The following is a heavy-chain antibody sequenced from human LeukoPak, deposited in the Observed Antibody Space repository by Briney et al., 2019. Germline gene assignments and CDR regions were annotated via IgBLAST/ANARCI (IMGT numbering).Heavy chain of an antibody. CDR3: AKGGGTSVYSSLDY. J-gene: IGHJ4*02. CDR2: ISGSGGST. V-gene: IGHV3-23*01. CDR1: GFTFSSYA. D-gene: IGHD3-22*01. Sequence: GGSLRLSCAASGFTFSSYAMGWVRQAPGKGLEWVSTISGSGGSTYYADSAKGRFTISRDNSKNTLYLQMNSLRAEDTAVYYCAKGGGTSVYSSLDYWGQGTLVTVSS.